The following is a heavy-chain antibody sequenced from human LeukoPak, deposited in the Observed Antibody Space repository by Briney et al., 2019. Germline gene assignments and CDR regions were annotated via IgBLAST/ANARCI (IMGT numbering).Heavy chain of an antibody. CDR1: GYTFSGYY. V-gene: IGHV1-2*06. CDR3: AREAYGGNSEGGYYFDY. J-gene: IGHJ4*02. CDR2: INPNSGGT. D-gene: IGHD4-23*01. Sequence: ASVKVSCKASGYTFSGYYMHWVRQAPGQGLEWMGRINPNSGGTNYAQKFQGRVTMTRDTSISTAYMELSRLRSDDTAVYYCAREAYGGNSEGGYYFDYWGQGTLVTVSS.